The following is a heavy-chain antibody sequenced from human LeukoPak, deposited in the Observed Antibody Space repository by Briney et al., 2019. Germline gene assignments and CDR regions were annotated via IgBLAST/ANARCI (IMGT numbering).Heavy chain of an antibody. CDR1: GYTLTELS. CDR3: ATLERAARRFSLFGLREPNWFDP. V-gene: IGHV1-24*01. CDR2: FDPEDGET. Sequence: ASVTVSCKVSGYTLTELSMHWVRQAPGKGLEWMGGFDPEDGETNYAKKYQGRVTMTEDTSTDTAYMELSSLRSEDTAVYYCATLERAARRFSLFGLREPNWFDPWGQGTLVTVSS. J-gene: IGHJ5*02. D-gene: IGHD6-6*01.